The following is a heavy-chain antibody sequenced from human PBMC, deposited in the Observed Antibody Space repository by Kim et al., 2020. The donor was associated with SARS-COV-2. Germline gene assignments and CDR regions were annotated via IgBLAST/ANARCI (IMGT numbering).Heavy chain of an antibody. Sequence: SEKYYVDSVKGRFTISRDNAKNSLYLQMNSLRAEDTAVYYCASRRYYFDYWGQGTLVTVSS. CDR2: SEK. V-gene: IGHV3-7*01. CDR3: ASRRYYFDY. D-gene: IGHD4-17*01. J-gene: IGHJ4*02.